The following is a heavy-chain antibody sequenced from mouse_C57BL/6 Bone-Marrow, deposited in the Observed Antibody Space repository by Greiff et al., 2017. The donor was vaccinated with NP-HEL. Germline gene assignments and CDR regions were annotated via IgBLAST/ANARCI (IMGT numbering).Heavy chain of an antibody. Sequence: QVQLQQPGAELVKPGASVKLSCKASGYTFTSYWMHWVKQRPGQGLEWIGMLHPNSVRPHYPAQFPSTSPLPFYTSSSTAYMQLSSLTSEDSAVYYCARGLLWLRRRDYYAMDYWGQGTSVTVSS. V-gene: IGHV1-64*01. J-gene: IGHJ4*01. CDR1: GYTFTSYW. D-gene: IGHD2-2*01. CDR2: LHPNSVRP. CDR3: ARGLLWLRRRDYYAMDY.